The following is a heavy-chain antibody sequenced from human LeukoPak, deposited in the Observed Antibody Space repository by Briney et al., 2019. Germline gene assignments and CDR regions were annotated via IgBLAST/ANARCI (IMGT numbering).Heavy chain of an antibody. V-gene: IGHV4-39*01. D-gene: IGHD3-10*01. J-gene: IGHJ5*02. CDR1: GASVTSGGFY. Sequence: SETLSLTCSVSGASVTSGGFYWGWLRQPPGKGLERIATVYYTGSTYYNPSLKSRVTISIDTSKNQFSLNLRSVIAADTAVYYCARHSGSGSLSRPFDPWGQGTLVTVSS. CDR3: ARHSGSGSLSRPFDP. CDR2: VYYTGST.